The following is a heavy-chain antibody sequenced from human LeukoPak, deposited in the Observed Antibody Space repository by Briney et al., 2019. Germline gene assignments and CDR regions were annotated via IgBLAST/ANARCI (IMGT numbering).Heavy chain of an antibody. J-gene: IGHJ4*02. CDR3: ARSSTYYGSGSYPFDY. D-gene: IGHD3-10*01. V-gene: IGHV5-51*01. CDR2: IYPGDSDT. Sequence: GESLKISCKGSGYIFTNYWIGWVRQMPGKGLEWVGIIYPGDSDTRYSPSFQGQVTISADKSISTAYLQWSSLKASDTAMYYCARSSTYYGSGSYPFDYWGQGTLVTVSS. CDR1: GYIFTNYW.